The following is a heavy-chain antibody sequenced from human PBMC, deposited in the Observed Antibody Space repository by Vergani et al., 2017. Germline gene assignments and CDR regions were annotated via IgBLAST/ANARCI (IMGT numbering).Heavy chain of an antibody. V-gene: IGHV3-30*02. CDR2: IRYDGSNP. Sequence: QAQLLQSGGGVVQPGGSLRLSCIGSGYTFGHFDMHWVRQAPGKGLAWVAFIRYDGSNPQYIDSVKGRFTISSDNSKDTLFLQMNGLRPEDTGTYFCAKKGGSLYYYGVDVWCQGTTITVSS. J-gene: IGHJ6*02. CDR3: AKKGGSLYYYGVDV. CDR1: GYTFGHFD. D-gene: IGHD1-26*01.